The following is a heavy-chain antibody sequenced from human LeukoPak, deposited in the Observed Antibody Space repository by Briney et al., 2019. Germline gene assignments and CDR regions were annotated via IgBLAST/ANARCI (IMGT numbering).Heavy chain of an antibody. CDR2: IKQDRSEK. D-gene: IGHD3-22*01. CDR3: ARDLYPPRGYYDSSGYYPYYFDY. J-gene: IGHJ4*02. V-gene: IGHV3-7*01. Sequence: GGSLRLSCAASGFTFSSYWMSWVRQAPGKGLEWVANIKQDRSEKYYVDSVKGRFTISRDNAKNSLYLQMNSLRAEDTAVYYCARDLYPPRGYYDSSGYYPYYFDYWGQGTLVTVSS. CDR1: GFTFSSYW.